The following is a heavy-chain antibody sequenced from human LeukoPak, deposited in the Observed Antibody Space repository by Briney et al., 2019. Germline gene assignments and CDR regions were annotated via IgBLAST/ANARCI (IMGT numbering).Heavy chain of an antibody. CDR1: GDSFTSYG. CDR3: ATRKNTLRTYYYDSSAHDAFDI. CDR2: ISSYNGNT. V-gene: IGHV1-18*01. J-gene: IGHJ3*02. Sequence: GESLKISCKGSGDSFTSYGISWVRQAPGQGLEWMGWISSYNGNTNYAQKLQGRVTMTTDTSTSTAYMELRSLRSDDTAVYYCATRKNTLRTYYYDSSAHDAFDIWGQGTMVTVSS. D-gene: IGHD3-22*01.